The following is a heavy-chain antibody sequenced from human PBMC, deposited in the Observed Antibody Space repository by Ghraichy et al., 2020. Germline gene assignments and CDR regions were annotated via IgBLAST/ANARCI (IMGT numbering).Heavy chain of an antibody. CDR3: ARDAGGGPDYSNPSGKLSY. J-gene: IGHJ4*02. V-gene: IGHV3-53*01. D-gene: IGHD4-11*01. Sequence: GGSLRLSCAASGFTVSSNYMSWVRQAPGKGLEWVSVIYSGGSTYYADSVKGRFTISRANSKNTLYLQMNSLSAEDTAVYYGARDAGGGPDYSNPSGKLSYWGQGTLVTVSS. CDR1: GFTVSSNY. CDR2: IYSGGST.